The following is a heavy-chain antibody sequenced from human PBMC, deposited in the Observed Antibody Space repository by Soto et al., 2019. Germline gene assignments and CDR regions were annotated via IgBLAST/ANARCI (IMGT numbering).Heavy chain of an antibody. CDR1: GGSISSYY. CDR3: ARGEYDFWSGYYLGWFDP. Sequence: SETLSLTCTVSGGSISSYYWSWIRQPPGKGLEWIGYIYYSGSTNYNPSLKSRVTISVDTSKNQFSLKLSSVTAADTAVYYCARGEYDFWSGYYLGWFDPWGQGTLVTVSS. CDR2: IYYSGST. J-gene: IGHJ5*02. D-gene: IGHD3-3*01. V-gene: IGHV4-59*01.